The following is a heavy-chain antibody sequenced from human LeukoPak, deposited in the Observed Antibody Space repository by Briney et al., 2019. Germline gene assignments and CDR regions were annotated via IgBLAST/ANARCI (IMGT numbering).Heavy chain of an antibody. J-gene: IGHJ4*02. Sequence: GRSLRLSCAASGFTFSSYAMHWVRQAPGKGLDWVSVISYDGSNKYYADSVKGRLTIYRDNSISTLYLQMNSLRAEDTAVYYCARGARDILTGYYIDYGGQGTLVTVSS. CDR3: ARGARDILTGYYIDY. CDR2: ISYDGSNK. D-gene: IGHD3-9*01. V-gene: IGHV3-30*04. CDR1: GFTFSSYA.